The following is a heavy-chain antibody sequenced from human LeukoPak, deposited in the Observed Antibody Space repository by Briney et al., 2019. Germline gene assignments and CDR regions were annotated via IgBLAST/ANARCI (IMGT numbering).Heavy chain of an antibody. V-gene: IGHV3-21*01. CDR3: ARDRSTSFDY. Sequence: GGSLRLSCAASGFTSSSYSMNWVRQAPGKGLESVSSISSSSSYIYYADSVKGRFTISRDNAKNSLYLQMNSLRAEDTAVYYCARDRSTSFDYWGQGTQVTVSS. CDR1: GFTSSSYS. CDR2: ISSSSSYI. J-gene: IGHJ4*02. D-gene: IGHD1-26*01.